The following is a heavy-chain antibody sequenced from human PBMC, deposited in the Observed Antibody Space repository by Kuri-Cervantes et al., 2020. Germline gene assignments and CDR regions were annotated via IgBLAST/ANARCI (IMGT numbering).Heavy chain of an antibody. CDR3: ARGLRYCSSTSCYGGNWFDP. D-gene: IGHD2-2*01. V-gene: IGHV5-51*01. J-gene: IGHJ5*02. Sequence: GGSLRLSCKGSGYSFTSYWIGWVRQMPGKGLEWMGIIYPGDSDTRYSPSFQGQVTISADKSISTAYLQWSSLKASDTAMYYCARGLRYCSSTSCYGGNWFDPWGQGTLVTVSS. CDR2: IYPGDSDT. CDR1: GYSFTSYW.